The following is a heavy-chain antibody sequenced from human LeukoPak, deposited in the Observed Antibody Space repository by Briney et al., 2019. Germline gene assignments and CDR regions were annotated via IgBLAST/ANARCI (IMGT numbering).Heavy chain of an antibody. Sequence: SETLSLTCTVSGGSISSYYWSWIRQPPGKGLEWIGYIYYSGSTNYNPSLKSRVTISVDTSKNQFSLKLSSVTAADTAVYYCASSKTYGSGGFAPSRPYGMDVWGQGTTVTVSS. CDR2: IYYSGST. D-gene: IGHD3-10*01. J-gene: IGHJ6*02. CDR1: GGSISSYY. CDR3: ASSKTYGSGGFAPSRPYGMDV. V-gene: IGHV4-59*01.